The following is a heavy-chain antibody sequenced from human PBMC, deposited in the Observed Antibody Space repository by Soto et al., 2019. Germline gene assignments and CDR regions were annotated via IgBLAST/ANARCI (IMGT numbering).Heavy chain of an antibody. J-gene: IGHJ6*02. Sequence: QGQLVQSAPEVRKPGASVKVSCKASGYPFSTYGISWVRQAPGQGLEWMGWISGYNGQTNYAQKFRGRVTFTTDTSATPAYMALRSLRSDDTATYFCARDGRKELWVEGLNAMDVWGQGTTVTVSS. D-gene: IGHD1-1*01. CDR3: ARDGRKELWVEGLNAMDV. V-gene: IGHV1-18*01. CDR2: ISGYNGQT. CDR1: GYPFSTYG.